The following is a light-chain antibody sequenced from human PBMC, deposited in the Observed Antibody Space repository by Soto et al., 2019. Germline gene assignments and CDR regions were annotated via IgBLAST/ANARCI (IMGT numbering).Light chain of an antibody. CDR1: SSNIGAGYD. Sequence: QSVMTPPPPVSGAPGPRGTISCTGSSSNIGAGYDVHWYQQLPGTAPKLLIYGNSNRPSGVPDRFSGSKSGTSASLAITGLQAEDEADYYCQSYDSSLSGYVFGTGTKVTVL. CDR2: GNS. V-gene: IGLV1-40*01. CDR3: QSYDSSLSGYV. J-gene: IGLJ1*01.